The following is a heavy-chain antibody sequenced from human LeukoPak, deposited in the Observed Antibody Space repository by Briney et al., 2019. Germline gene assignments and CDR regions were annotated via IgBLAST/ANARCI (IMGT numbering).Heavy chain of an antibody. V-gene: IGHV3-21*01. Sequence: GGSLRLSCAASGFTFSSYIMNWVRQAPGKGLEWVSSISSSSSYIYYADSVKGRFTISRDNAKNSLYLQMNSLRAEDTAVYYCARSSYGERGRDYWGQGTLVTVSS. CDR3: ARSSYGERGRDY. CDR2: ISSSSSYI. CDR1: GFTFSSYI. J-gene: IGHJ4*02. D-gene: IGHD5-18*01.